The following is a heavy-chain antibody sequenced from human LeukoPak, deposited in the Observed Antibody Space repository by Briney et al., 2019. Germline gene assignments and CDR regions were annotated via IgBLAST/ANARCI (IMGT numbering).Heavy chain of an antibody. Sequence: ASVKVSCKGSGYTFTSYGISWGRQAPGQGLEWMGWISAYNGNTNYAQKLQGRVTMTTDTSTSTAYMELRSLRSDDTAVYYCATYRVRYYFDYWGQGTLVTVSS. CDR2: ISAYNGNT. CDR1: GYTFTSYG. V-gene: IGHV1-18*01. D-gene: IGHD4-17*01. J-gene: IGHJ4*02. CDR3: ATYRVRYYFDY.